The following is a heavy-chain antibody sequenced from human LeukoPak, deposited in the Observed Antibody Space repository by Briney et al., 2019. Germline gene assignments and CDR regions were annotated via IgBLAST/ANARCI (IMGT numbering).Heavy chain of an antibody. CDR3: ARVLGGGSYQFDY. CDR1: GFTVSSSY. Sequence: PGRSLRLSCAASGFTVSSSYMSWVRQAPGKGLEWVSVIYSGGTTYYADSVKGRFTISRDKSKNTLYLQMNSLRAEDTAVYYCARVLGGGSYQFDYWGQGTLVTVSS. CDR2: IYSGGTT. V-gene: IGHV3-66*01. J-gene: IGHJ4*02. D-gene: IGHD1-26*01.